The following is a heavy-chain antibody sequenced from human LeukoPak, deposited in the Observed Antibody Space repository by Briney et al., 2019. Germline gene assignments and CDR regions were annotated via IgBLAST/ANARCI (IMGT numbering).Heavy chain of an antibody. CDR3: ARGENNYGYYYFDY. J-gene: IGHJ4*02. V-gene: IGHV3-21*01. Sequence: PGGSLRLSCAASGFTFSSYSMNWVRQAPGKGLEWVSSISSSSSYIYYAESMKGRFTISRDNAKNSLYLQMNSLSAEDTAVYYCARGENNYGYYYFDYWGQGTLVTVSS. CDR1: GFTFSSYS. CDR2: ISSSSSYI. D-gene: IGHD5-18*01.